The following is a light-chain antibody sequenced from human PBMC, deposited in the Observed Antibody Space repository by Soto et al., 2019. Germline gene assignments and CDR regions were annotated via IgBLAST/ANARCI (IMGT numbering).Light chain of an antibody. V-gene: IGLV1-40*01. CDR3: QSYDSSLSGFV. J-gene: IGLJ1*01. Sequence: QSVLTQPPSVSGAPGHRVTISCTGSSSNIGADFGVHWYQQLPGTAPKLLIFGNNNRPSGVPDRFSGSKSDTSASLAISGLQAEDEADYYCQSYDSSLSGFVFGSGTKVTVL. CDR1: SSNIGADFG. CDR2: GNN.